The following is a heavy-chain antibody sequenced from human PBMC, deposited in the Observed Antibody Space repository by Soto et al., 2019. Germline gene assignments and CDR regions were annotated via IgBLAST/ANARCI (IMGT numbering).Heavy chain of an antibody. CDR3: ARQYGYTGYQGMDV. D-gene: IGHD5-12*01. CDR2: IYYSGST. CDR1: GGSISSSSYY. Sequence: SETLSLTCTVSGGSISSSSYYWGWIRQPPGKWLEWIGIIYYSGSTYYNPSLNTRVTISVDTSTNHFSLTLSYVTAADRAVYSCARQYGYTGYQGMDVWGQGTTVT. J-gene: IGHJ6*02. V-gene: IGHV4-39*01.